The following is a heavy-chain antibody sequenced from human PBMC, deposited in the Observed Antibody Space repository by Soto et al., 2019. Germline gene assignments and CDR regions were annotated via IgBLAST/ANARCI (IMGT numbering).Heavy chain of an antibody. J-gene: IGHJ5*01. V-gene: IGHV1-8*01. D-gene: IGHD2-21*01. Sequence: QVQLVQSGAEVKTPGASVKVSCKASGYTFASYDINWVRQAPGQGLEWMGWMNPNSGNTGYAQKFQGRLTMTRDTALSIAHMELSXLRXXDXXXXXXXXXDGYNFNWLDSWGQGTLVTVSA. CDR3: XXXDGYNFNWLDS. CDR2: MNPNSGNT. CDR1: GYTFASYD.